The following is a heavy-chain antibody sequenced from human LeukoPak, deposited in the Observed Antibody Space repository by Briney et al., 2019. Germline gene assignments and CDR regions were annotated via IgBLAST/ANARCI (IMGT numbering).Heavy chain of an antibody. Sequence: SETLSLTCTVSGGSLSNSSSYWGWIRQPLGKGLEWIGSIYYIGSTYYNPPLKSRVTISVDTSKNQFSLKLSPVTAADTAVYYCARHSPVGIFYFDYWGQGTMVTVSS. CDR1: GGSLSNSSSY. CDR3: ARHSPVGIFYFDY. CDR2: IYYIGST. D-gene: IGHD1-26*01. V-gene: IGHV4-39*01. J-gene: IGHJ4*02.